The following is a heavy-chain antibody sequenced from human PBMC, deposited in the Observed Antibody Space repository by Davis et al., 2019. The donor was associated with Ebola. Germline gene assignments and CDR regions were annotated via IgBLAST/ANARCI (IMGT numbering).Heavy chain of an antibody. CDR3: ARDRYSSSWYAY. J-gene: IGHJ4*02. CDR2: FSAYNGNT. Sequence: ASVQVTCKATGYTFTSHGTSWVRQAPGQGLERMGWFSAYNGNTNYAQKLQGRVTMTTDTSTSTAYMELRSLRSDDTAVYYCARDRYSSSWYAYWGQGTLVTVSS. V-gene: IGHV1-18*01. D-gene: IGHD6-13*01. CDR1: GYTFTSHG.